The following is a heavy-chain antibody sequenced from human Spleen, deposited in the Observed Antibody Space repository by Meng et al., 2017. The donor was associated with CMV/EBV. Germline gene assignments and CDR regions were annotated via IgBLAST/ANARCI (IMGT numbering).Heavy chain of an antibody. CDR1: GHTLTGSY. D-gene: IGHD2-15*01. J-gene: IGHJ5*02. CDR3: ARDMAAASRGWFDP. V-gene: IGHV1-2*02. CDR2: INPNSGGT. Sequence: ASVKVSCKASGHTLTGSYVHWVRQAPGQRPEWMGWINPNSGGTNFAQKFQGRVTMTRDTSISTAYMELSRLRSDDTAVYYCARDMAAASRGWFDPWGQGTLVTVSS.